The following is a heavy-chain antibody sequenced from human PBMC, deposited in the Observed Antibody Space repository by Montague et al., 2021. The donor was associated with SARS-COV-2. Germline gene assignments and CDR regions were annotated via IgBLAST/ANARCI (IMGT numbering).Heavy chain of an antibody. CDR1: GGSFSDYY. V-gene: IGHV4-34*01. CDR3: ARGQVTVFGVLIFLPAAGHFDS. CDR2: IDHSGST. J-gene: IGHJ3*02. Sequence: SETLSLTCAVYGGSFSDYYWTWIRQAPGKGLEWIGEIDHSGSTSYNPSLKSRVTISIDRSKNQFSLRLTSVTAADTAVYYCARGQVTVFGVLIFLPAAGHFDSWGPGTLVTVSS. D-gene: IGHD3-3*01.